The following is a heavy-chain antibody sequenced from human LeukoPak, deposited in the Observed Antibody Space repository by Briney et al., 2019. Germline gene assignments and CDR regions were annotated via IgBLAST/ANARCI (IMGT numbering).Heavy chain of an antibody. J-gene: IGHJ3*02. Sequence: GGSLRLSCAASGLTFSSYSMNWVRQAPGKGLEWVSSISSSSSYIYYADSVKGRFTISRDNAKNSLYLQMNSLRAGDTAVYYCARDSQELLGAFDIWGQGTMVTVSS. CDR2: ISSSSSYI. CDR1: GLTFSSYS. D-gene: IGHD1-26*01. CDR3: ARDSQELLGAFDI. V-gene: IGHV3-21*01.